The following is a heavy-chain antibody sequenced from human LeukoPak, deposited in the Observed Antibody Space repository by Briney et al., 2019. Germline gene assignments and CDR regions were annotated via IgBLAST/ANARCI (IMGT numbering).Heavy chain of an antibody. D-gene: IGHD7-27*01. J-gene: IGHJ4*02. Sequence: ASVKVSCKASGYTFTGYYIHWVRQAPGQGLEWMAWINPNGGGTNYAQKFQGRVAVTRDSFSSTAYMELSGLTSDDTAVFYCARGTGAPNYFDYWGQGTLVTVSS. CDR3: ARGTGAPNYFDY. CDR2: INPNGGGT. CDR1: GYTFTGYY. V-gene: IGHV1-2*02.